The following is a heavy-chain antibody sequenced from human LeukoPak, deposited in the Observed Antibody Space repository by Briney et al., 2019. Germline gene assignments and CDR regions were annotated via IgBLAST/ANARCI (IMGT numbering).Heavy chain of an antibody. CDR3: ARGAGMTTVGSFDY. CDR1: GYTFTGYY. V-gene: IGHV1-2*02. J-gene: IGHJ4*02. CDR2: INPNSGGT. Sequence: GASVKVSCKASGYTFTGYYMHWVRQAPGQGLEWMGWINPNSGGTNYAQKFQGRVTMTRDTSISTAYMELSRLRSDDTAVYYCARGAGMTTVGSFDYWGQGTLVTVSS. D-gene: IGHD4-23*01.